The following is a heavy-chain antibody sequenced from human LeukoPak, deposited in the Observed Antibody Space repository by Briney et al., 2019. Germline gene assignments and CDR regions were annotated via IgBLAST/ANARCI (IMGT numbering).Heavy chain of an antibody. CDR2: ISSSGSTI. D-gene: IGHD5-18*01. J-gene: IGHJ4*02. CDR1: GFTFSDYY. CDR3: AGVDTAMDHYFDY. V-gene: IGHV3-11*04. Sequence: PGGSLRLSRAASGFTFSDYYMSWIRQAPGKGLEWVSYISSSGSTIYYADSVKGRFTISRDNAKNSLYLQMNSLRAEDTAAYYCAGVDTAMDHYFDYWGQGTLVTVSS.